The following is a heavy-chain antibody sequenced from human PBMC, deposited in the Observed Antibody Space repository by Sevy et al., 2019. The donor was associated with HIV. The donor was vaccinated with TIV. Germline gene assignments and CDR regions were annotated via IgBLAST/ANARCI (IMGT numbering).Heavy chain of an antibody. CDR1: GFTFSSHA. D-gene: IGHD6-13*01. J-gene: IGHJ4*02. CDR3: ARVTIAAAGPDDY. CDR2: ISFDGGNE. V-gene: IGHV3-30*03. Sequence: GGSLRLSCTASGFTFSSHAMHWVRQAPGKGLEWVALISFDGGNEYYPDSVKGRFTISRDNSKNTLYLQMNSLRGEDTAMYYCARVTIAAAGPDDYWGQGTLVTVSS.